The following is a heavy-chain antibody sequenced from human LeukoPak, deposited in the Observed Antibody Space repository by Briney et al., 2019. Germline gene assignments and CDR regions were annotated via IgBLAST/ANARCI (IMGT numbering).Heavy chain of an antibody. J-gene: IGHJ4*02. CDR2: ISSSGSTI. V-gene: IGHV3-48*03. Sequence: GGSLRLSCAASGFTFSSYEMNWVRQAPGKGLEWVSYISSSGSTIYYADSVKGRFTVSRDNAKNSLFLQMNSLRAEDTAVYYCARVGYGSGSYYHDYWGQGTLVTVSS. CDR1: GFTFSSYE. CDR3: ARVGYGSGSYYHDY. D-gene: IGHD3-10*01.